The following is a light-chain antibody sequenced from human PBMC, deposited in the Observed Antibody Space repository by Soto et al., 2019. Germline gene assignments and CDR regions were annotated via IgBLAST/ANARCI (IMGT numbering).Light chain of an antibody. CDR1: QSISNY. J-gene: IGKJ1*01. V-gene: IGKV1-39*01. Sequence: DLQMTQSPSSLSASVGGRVTITCRASQSISNYLNWYQQKPGKAPKLLIYAASSLQSGVPSRFSGSGSGTEFTLTISSLQPEDFATYFCQQSYSTPWTFGQGTKVEI. CDR3: QQSYSTPWT. CDR2: AAS.